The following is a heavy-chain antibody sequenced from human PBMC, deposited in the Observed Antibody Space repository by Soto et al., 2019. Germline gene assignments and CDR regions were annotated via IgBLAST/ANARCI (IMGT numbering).Heavy chain of an antibody. J-gene: IGHJ5*02. Sequence: QVQLVESGGGVVQPGMSLRLSCAASGYTFIRYGMHWVRQAPGKGLEWVAVIWYDGSNKYYADSVKGRFTISRDNSKKTVVLQMDSLRVEDTALYYCARDGSGGAWGWFDPWGQGTLVSVSS. CDR2: IWYDGSNK. D-gene: IGHD3-10*01. CDR1: GYTFIRYG. CDR3: ARDGSGGAWGWFDP. V-gene: IGHV3-33*01.